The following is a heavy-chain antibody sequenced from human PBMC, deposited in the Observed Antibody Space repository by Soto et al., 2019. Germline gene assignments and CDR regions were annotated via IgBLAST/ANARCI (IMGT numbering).Heavy chain of an antibody. Sequence: QVQLEQSGSEVKKSGSSVKVSCKASGYSFSSHAITWVRQAPGQGLEWLGGIIPVFGTPSYAQKFQGRVTMSADKTTNTSSLEVRRLISEDTAVDYWARGWALSTGWYWGDGLDSWGQGTQVTVSS. CDR1: GYSFSSHA. J-gene: IGHJ4*02. D-gene: IGHD6-19*01. V-gene: IGHV1-69*06. CDR2: IIPVFGTP. CDR3: ARGWALSTGWYWGDGLDS.